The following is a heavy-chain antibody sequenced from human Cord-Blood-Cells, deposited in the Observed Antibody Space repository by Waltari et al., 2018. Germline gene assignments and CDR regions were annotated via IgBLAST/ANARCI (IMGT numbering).Heavy chain of an antibody. J-gene: IGHJ4*02. CDR2: IIECRNT. CDR3: ASGVPASYYYDSSGSFDY. CDR1: GGSFSGYY. V-gene: IGHV4-34*12. D-gene: IGHD3-22*01. Sequence: QVQLQQWGAGLLKPSETLSLTCAVYGGSFSGYYWSWIRQPPGKGLEWIGEIIECRNTTSSPSLRIRVTISVATSKNQFSLTLSSVTAADTAVYYCASGVPASYYYDSSGSFDYWGQGTLVTVSS.